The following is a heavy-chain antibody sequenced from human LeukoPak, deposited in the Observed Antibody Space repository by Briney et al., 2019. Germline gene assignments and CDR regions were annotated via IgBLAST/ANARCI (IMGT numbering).Heavy chain of an antibody. CDR1: GSTFSTYW. V-gene: IGHV3-7*01. CDR2: IKEDGSDT. J-gene: IGHJ4*02. Sequence: PGGSLRLSCAASGSTFSTYWMDWVRQAPGKGLEWVASIKEDGSDTNYVGSVRGRFTVSRDNTKNSLYLQMNSLRADDTAVYYCASDRAYSQFDYWGQGTLVTVSS. CDR3: ASDRAYSQFDY. D-gene: IGHD2-15*01.